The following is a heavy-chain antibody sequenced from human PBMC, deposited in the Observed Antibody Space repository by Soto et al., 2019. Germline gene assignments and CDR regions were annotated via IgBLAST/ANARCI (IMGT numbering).Heavy chain of an antibody. CDR3: ARGRDQPPVGLYFDS. CDR2: IIPMFGTP. CDR1: GGAFNNYI. J-gene: IGHJ4*02. Sequence: QVQLVQSGAEVKKPGSSVKVSCKASGGAFNNYIFDWVRQAPGQGLEWMGGIIPMFGTPKYAQTFQDRITISADVSTGMAYMELTSLRFDDTAIYYCARGRDQPPVGLYFDSWGEGTRVTVSS. D-gene: IGHD1-26*01. V-gene: IGHV1-69*01.